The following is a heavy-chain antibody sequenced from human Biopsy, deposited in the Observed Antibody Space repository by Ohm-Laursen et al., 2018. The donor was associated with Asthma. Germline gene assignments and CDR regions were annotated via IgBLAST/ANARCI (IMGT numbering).Heavy chain of an antibody. V-gene: IGHV1-18*01. J-gene: IGHJ6*02. CDR3: ARAVDYSHYYGIDV. CDR2: ISVYSGNT. D-gene: IGHD3-10*01. Sequence: ASVKVSCKTSGYTFNSAGITWVRQAPGQGLEWMGWISVYSGNTKVAQKLQDRVTMITDTSTSTAYMELRSLRSDDTVVYFCARAVDYSHYYGIDVWGQGTTVTVS. CDR1: GYTFNSAG.